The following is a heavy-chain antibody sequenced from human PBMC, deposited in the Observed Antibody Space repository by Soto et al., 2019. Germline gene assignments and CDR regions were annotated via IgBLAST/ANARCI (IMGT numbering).Heavy chain of an antibody. V-gene: IGHV3-9*01. Sequence: GGSLRLSCAASGFTFDDYSIHWVRQASWKGLEGVSGISWNSVSIGYADSVKGRSTISRDNAKKSLYLQMNSLRAEDTALYYCATDMGFPGRAVTPEYYFDYFGQRTLVTVCS. D-gene: IGHD4-4*01. J-gene: IGHJ4*02. CDR3: ATDMGFPGRAVTPEYYFDY. CDR1: GFTFDDYS. CDR2: ISWNSVSI.